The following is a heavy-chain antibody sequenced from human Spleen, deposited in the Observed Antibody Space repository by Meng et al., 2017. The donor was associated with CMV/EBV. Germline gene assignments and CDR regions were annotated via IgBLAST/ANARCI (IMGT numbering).Heavy chain of an antibody. D-gene: IGHD3-22*01. CDR1: GFDFRSHA. Sequence: GGSLRLSCEASGFDFRSHAMSWVRQAPGKGLEWVSAISGTGSDTYYADSVKGHFTISRDNSQNTLYLQMNSLRAEDTAVYYCAKYTYYYDSSGYPHRDYYYYGMDVWGQGTTVTVSS. CDR3: AKYTYYYDSSGYPHRDYYYYGMDV. J-gene: IGHJ6*02. CDR2: ISGTGSDT. V-gene: IGHV3-23*01.